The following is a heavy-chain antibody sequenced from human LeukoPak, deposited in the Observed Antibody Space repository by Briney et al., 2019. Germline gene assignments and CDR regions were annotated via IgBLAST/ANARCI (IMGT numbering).Heavy chain of an antibody. V-gene: IGHV4-59*12. CDR1: GGSISSYY. CDR2: IYYSGST. J-gene: IGHJ6*02. CDR3: ARVFGNYQEAMDV. D-gene: IGHD3-3*01. Sequence: SETLSLTCTVSGGSISSYYWSWIRQPPGKGLEWIGYIYYSGSTNYNPSLKSRVTISVDTSRNQFSLRLSSVTAADTAVYFCARVFGNYQEAMDVWGRGTTVTVSS.